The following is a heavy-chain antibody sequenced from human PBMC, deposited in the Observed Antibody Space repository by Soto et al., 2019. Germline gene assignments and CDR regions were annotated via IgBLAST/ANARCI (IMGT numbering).Heavy chain of an antibody. CDR1: GYTFISYY. V-gene: IGHV1-46*01. CDR2: INPSDAYT. D-gene: IGHD5-18*01. J-gene: IGHJ4*02. Sequence: QVQLVQSGAEVKKPGASVKVSCRASGYTFISYYIHWVRQAPGQGLEWMGLINPSDAYTDYAQKFPGRVTLTRDTSMSIVYMGLSSLRSEDTAIYYCARDHVDTPMTNFDYWGQGTLVTVSS. CDR3: ARDHVDTPMTNFDY.